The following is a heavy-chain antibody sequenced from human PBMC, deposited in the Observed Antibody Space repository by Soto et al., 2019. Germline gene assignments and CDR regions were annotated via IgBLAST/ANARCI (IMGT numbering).Heavy chain of an antibody. CDR1: GFTFSSYA. Sequence: PGGSLRLSCAASGFTFSSYAMHWVRQAPGKGLEWVAVISYDGSNKYYADSVKGRFTISRDNSKNTLYLQMNSLRAEDTAVYYCARDSSITIFGELDYYYSYGMDVWGQGTTVTVSS. J-gene: IGHJ6*02. CDR3: ARDSSITIFGELDYYYSYGMDV. D-gene: IGHD3-3*01. CDR2: ISYDGSNK. V-gene: IGHV3-30-3*01.